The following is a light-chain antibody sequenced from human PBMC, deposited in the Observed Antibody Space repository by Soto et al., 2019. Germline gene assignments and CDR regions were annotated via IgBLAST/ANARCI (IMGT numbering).Light chain of an antibody. J-gene: IGLJ1*01. Sequence: QLVLTQPPSASGTPGQRVTISCSGTTSNIGSNTVSWYQHLPGTAPKLLIYSNDQRPSGVPDRFSGSKSGTSASLAISGLQSEDEADYYCSSYTTSSSYVFGAGTKLTVL. V-gene: IGLV1-44*01. CDR2: SND. CDR1: TSNIGSNT. CDR3: SSYTTSSSYV.